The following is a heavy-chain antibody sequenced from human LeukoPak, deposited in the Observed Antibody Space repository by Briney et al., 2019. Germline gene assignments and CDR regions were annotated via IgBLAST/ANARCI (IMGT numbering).Heavy chain of an antibody. Sequence: SETLSLTCTVSGGSISSSSYYWGWIRQPPGKGLEWIGSIYYSGSTYYNPSLKSRVTISVDTSKNQFSLKLSSVTAADTAVYYCARGRRQWLVLGWFDPWGQGTLVTVSS. CDR2: IYYSGST. CDR1: GGSISSSSYY. V-gene: IGHV4-39*07. D-gene: IGHD6-19*01. J-gene: IGHJ5*02. CDR3: ARGRRQWLVLGWFDP.